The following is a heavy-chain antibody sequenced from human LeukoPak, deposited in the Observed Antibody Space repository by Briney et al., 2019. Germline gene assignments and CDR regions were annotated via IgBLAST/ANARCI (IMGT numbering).Heavy chain of an antibody. CDR1: GFTFSYFS. D-gene: IGHD3-10*01. V-gene: IGHV3-21*01. CDR2: ISSSSSYT. Sequence: PGGSLRLSCAASGFTFSYFSMTWVRQAPGQGLEWVSSISSSSSYTFYADSVKGRFTISRDNAKNSLYLQMNSLRAEDTAMYYCARALYGSGSYYDAFDIWGQGTVVTVSS. CDR3: ARALYGSGSYYDAFDI. J-gene: IGHJ3*02.